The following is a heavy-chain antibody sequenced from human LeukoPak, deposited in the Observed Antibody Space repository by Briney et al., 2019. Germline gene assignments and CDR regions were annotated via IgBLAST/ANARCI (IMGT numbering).Heavy chain of an antibody. D-gene: IGHD1-1*01. J-gene: IGHJ3*02. Sequence: PGGSLRLSRAASGFTFSSYEMNWVRQAPGKGLEWVSYISSRGSAIYYADSVKGRFTISRDNAKNSLYLQMNSLRADDTAVYYCARGGHDPGIPFDIWGQGTMVTVSS. CDR2: ISSRGSAI. CDR1: GFTFSSYE. V-gene: IGHV3-48*03. CDR3: ARGGHDPGIPFDI.